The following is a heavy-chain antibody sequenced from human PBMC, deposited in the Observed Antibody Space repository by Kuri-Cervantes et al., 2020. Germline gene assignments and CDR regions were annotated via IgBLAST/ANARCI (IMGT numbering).Heavy chain of an antibody. D-gene: IGHD6-6*01. CDR2: IYYSGST. J-gene: IGHJ6*02. CDR3: ARGTVDSSSSVASLYYGMDV. CDR1: GGSISSSSYY. V-gene: IGHV4-39*01. Sequence: SETLSLTCTVSGGSISSSSYYWGWIRQPPGKGLEWIGSIYYSGSTYYNPSLKSRVTISVDTPKNQFSLKLSSVTAADTAVYYCARGTVDSSSSVASLYYGMDVWGQGTTVTVSS.